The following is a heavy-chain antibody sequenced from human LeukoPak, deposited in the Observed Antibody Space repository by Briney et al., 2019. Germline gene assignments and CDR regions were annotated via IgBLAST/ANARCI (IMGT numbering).Heavy chain of an antibody. CDR2: INPSGGRT. J-gene: IGHJ4*02. D-gene: IGHD3-3*01. V-gene: IGHV1-46*01. Sequence: GASVKVSCKPSGYTFTSYYIHWVRQAPGQGLEWTGMINPSGGRTTYAQRFQGRLSVTRDTSTSTVYMQLSSLRSDDTAVYYCARDRGSMEWDVRGDYFDFWGQGTLVTVSS. CDR3: ARDRGSMEWDVRGDYFDF. CDR1: GYTFTSYY.